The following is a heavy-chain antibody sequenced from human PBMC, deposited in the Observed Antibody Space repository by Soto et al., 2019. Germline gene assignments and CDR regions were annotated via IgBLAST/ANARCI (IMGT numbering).Heavy chain of an antibody. D-gene: IGHD2-15*01. CDR1: GGTFSSYT. J-gene: IGHJ5*02. CDR2: IIPILGIA. CDR3: ARDNRGYCSGGSCYAYWFDP. Sequence: SVKVSCKASGGTFSSYTSSWVRQAPGQGLEWMGRIIPILGIANYAQKFQGRVTITADKSTSTAYMELSSLRSEDTAVYYCARDNRGYCSGGSCYAYWFDPWGQGTLVTVSS. V-gene: IGHV1-69*04.